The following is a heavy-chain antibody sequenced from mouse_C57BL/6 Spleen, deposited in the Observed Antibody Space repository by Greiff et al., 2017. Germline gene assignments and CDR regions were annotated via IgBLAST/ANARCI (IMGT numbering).Heavy chain of an antibody. CDR1: GYSFTSYY. Sequence: VMLVESGPELVKPGASVKISCKASGYSFTSYYIHWVKQRPGQGLEWIGWIYPGSGNTKYNEKFKGKATLTADTSSSTAYMQLSSLTSEDSAVYYCARGDYDGYGWYFDVWGTGTTVTVSS. CDR2: IYPGSGNT. J-gene: IGHJ1*03. CDR3: ARGDYDGYGWYFDV. D-gene: IGHD2-3*01. V-gene: IGHV1-66*01.